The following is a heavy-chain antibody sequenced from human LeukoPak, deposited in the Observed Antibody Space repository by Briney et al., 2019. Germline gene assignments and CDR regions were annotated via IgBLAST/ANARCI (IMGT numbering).Heavy chain of an antibody. CDR2: IYYSGST. CDR1: GGSISSYY. V-gene: IGHV4-59*01. CDR3: ARDKGYCSSSSCYAYFDY. J-gene: IGHJ4*02. D-gene: IGHD2-2*01. Sequence: SETLSLTCTVSGGSISSYYWNWMRQPPGKGLEWIGYIYYSGSTNYNPSLKSRVTISEDTSKNQFSLKLTSVTAADTDVYYCARDKGYCSSSSCYAYFDYWGQGTLVTVSS.